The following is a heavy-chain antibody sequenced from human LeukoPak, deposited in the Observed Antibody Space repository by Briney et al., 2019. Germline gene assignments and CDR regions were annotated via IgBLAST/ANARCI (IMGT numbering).Heavy chain of an antibody. J-gene: IGHJ1*01. CDR2: IIPIFGTA. D-gene: IGHD2-21*02. V-gene: IGHV1-69*05. Sequence: AASVKVSCKASGGTFSSYAISWVRQAPGQGLEWMGGIIPIFGTANYAQKFQGRVTITTDESTSTAYMELSSLRSEDTAVYYCARAPDSDCGGDCYSYFQHWGQGTLVTVSS. CDR3: ARAPDSDCGGDCYSYFQH. CDR1: GGTFSSYA.